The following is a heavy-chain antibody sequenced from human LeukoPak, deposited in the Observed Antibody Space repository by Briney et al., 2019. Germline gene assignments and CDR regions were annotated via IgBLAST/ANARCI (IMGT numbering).Heavy chain of an antibody. J-gene: IGHJ4*02. D-gene: IGHD6-13*01. CDR2: IYTSGST. Sequence: SETLSLTCTVSGYSISSGYYWGWIRQPPGKGLEWIGRIYTSGSTNYNPSLKSRVTMSVDTSKNQFSLKLSSVTAADTAVYCCARDVVAAPGTWDYWGQGTLVTVSS. CDR3: ARDVVAAPGTWDY. CDR1: GYSISSGYY. V-gene: IGHV4-38-2*02.